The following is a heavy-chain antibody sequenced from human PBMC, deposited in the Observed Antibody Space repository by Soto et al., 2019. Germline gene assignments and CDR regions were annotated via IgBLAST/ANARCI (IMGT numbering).Heavy chain of an antibody. D-gene: IGHD4-17*01. Sequence: QVQLQESGPGLVKPSETLSLTCTVSSGSFINYYWSWIRQPPGKGLEWIGFIYYSGSTNYNSFLKSRVTMSVDMYRQQLSLKLNSVTAADTAVYYCARRLTLATTTGDALDLWGQGTMVTVSS. CDR2: IYYSGST. CDR3: ARRLTLATTTGDALDL. J-gene: IGHJ3*01. CDR1: SGSFINYY. V-gene: IGHV4-59*01.